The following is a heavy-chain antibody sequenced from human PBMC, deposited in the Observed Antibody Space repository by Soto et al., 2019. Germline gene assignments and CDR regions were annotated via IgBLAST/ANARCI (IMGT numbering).Heavy chain of an antibody. V-gene: IGHV4-39*01. J-gene: IGHJ4*02. CDR3: ARVTVTTIYN. D-gene: IGHD4-17*01. CDR2: IYYSGST. Sequence: SETLSLTCTVSGGSISSSSYYWGWIRQPPGKGLEWIGSIYYSGSTYYNPSLKSRVTISVDTSKNQFSLKLSSVTAADTAVYYCARVTVTTIYNWGQGTLVTVSS. CDR1: GGSISSSSYY.